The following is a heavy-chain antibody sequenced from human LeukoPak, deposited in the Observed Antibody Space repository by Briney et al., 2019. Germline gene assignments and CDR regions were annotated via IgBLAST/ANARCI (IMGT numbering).Heavy chain of an antibody. J-gene: IGHJ4*02. V-gene: IGHV4-34*01. D-gene: IGHD4-17*01. CDR1: GGSFSGYY. CDR3: AREREGPYGYLDY. Sequence: SETLSLTCAVYGGSFSGYYWSWIRQPPGKGLEWIGEINHSGSTNYNPSLKSRGTISVDTSKNQFSLRLSSLTAADTAVYYCAREREGPYGYLDYWGQGTLVTVSS. CDR2: INHSGST.